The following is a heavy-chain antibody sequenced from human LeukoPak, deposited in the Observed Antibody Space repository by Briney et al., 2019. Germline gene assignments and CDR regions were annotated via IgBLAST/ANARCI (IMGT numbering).Heavy chain of an antibody. J-gene: IGHJ4*02. CDR1: GYTFTGHY. CDR3: ATGYSRRFDY. V-gene: IGHV1-2*02. CDR2: INPNSGDT. Sequence: ASVKVSCKASGYTFTGHYMHWVRQAPGQGPEWMGWINPNSGDTNYAQKFQGRVTLTRDASIGTAYMELSRLRSDDTAVYYCATGYSRRFDYWGQGTLVTVSS. D-gene: IGHD6-13*01.